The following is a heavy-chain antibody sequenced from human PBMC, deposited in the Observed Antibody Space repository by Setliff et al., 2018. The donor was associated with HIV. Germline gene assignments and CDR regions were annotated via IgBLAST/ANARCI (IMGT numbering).Heavy chain of an antibody. J-gene: IGHJ6*03. D-gene: IGHD6-6*01. CDR1: GFTFSSYA. V-gene: IGHV3-23*01. CDR3: AKQYGMYYYYYMDV. Sequence: GESLKISCAASGFTFSSYAMSWVRQAPGKGLEWVSGISGSGGSTYYADSVKGRFTISRDNSKNTLYLQMNSLRAEDTAVYYCAKQYGMYYYYYMDVWGKGTTVTVSS. CDR2: ISGSGGST.